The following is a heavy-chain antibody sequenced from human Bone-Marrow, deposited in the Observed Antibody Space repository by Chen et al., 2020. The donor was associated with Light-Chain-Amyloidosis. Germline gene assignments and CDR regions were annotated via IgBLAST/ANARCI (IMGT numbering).Heavy chain of an antibody. CDR1: GFTFSSYS. CDR3: ARDRDYYGSGSYTVY. J-gene: IGHJ4*02. V-gene: IGHV3-48*01. D-gene: IGHD3-10*01. CDR2: ISSSSSTI. Sequence: EVQLVESGGGLVQPGGALRRSCAASGFTFSSYSMNWVRQAPGKGLEWVSYISSSSSTIYYADSVKGRFTISRDNAKTSLYLQMNSLRAEDTAVYYCARDRDYYGSGSYTVYWGQGTLVTVSS.